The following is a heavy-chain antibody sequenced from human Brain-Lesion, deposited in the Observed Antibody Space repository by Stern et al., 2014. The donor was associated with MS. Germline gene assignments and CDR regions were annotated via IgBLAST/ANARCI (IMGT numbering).Heavy chain of an antibody. CDR3: AKDGPALVTNWFDP. CDR2: IIPIFGST. V-gene: IGHV1-69*06. J-gene: IGHJ5*02. Sequence: QVQLVQSGPEVTKPGSSVQVSCKASGGTFGTYTITWLRQAPGQGLEWRGRIIPIFGSTNSAQKFQGRVTITADRSTTTVYMKLSSLKSDDAAVYYCAKDGPALVTNWFDPWGRGTLVTVSS. D-gene: IGHD5-18*01. CDR1: GGTFGTYT.